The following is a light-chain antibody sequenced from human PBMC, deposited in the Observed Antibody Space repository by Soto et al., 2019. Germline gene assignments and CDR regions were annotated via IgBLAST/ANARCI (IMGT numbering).Light chain of an antibody. CDR2: SAS. J-gene: IGKJ3*01. Sequence: EIVLTQSPGTLSLSPGERATLSCRASQSVSSSNLAWYQQKPGQAPRLLIYSASSRATGIPDRFSGSGSETDFTLTISRLEPEDFAVYYCQQYGTSRGFTFGPGTKVDIK. V-gene: IGKV3-20*01. CDR1: QSVSSSN. CDR3: QQYGTSRGFT.